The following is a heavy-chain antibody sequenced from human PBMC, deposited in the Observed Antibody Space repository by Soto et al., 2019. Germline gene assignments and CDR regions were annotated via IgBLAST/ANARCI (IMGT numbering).Heavy chain of an antibody. D-gene: IGHD4-17*01. CDR2: VLQTGSST. CDR3: AKDFTPDGYWDFDY. J-gene: IGHJ4*02. Sequence: PGGSLRLSCAASGFTFSTYTMSWVRQAPGKGLEWVSAVLQTGSSTYYANSVKGRFTISRDNSKNTLYLQMNNLRAEDTAVYYCAKDFTPDGYWDFDYWGQGTLVTVS. CDR1: GFTFSTYT. V-gene: IGHV3-23*01.